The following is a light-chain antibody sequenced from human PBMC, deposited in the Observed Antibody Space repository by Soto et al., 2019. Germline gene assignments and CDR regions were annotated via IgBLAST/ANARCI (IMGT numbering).Light chain of an antibody. CDR1: SSDVGNYIF. CDR2: DIN. V-gene: IGLV2-14*01. Sequence: QSVLTQHASVSGSPGQALTISCTGTSSDVGNYIFVSWYRQHPGKAPKLMIYDINNRPSGVSNRSSGSKSGNTASLTISGLQAEHAAHYYCVSYTTSASYVFGTGTKGTVL. CDR3: VSYTTSASYV. J-gene: IGLJ1*01.